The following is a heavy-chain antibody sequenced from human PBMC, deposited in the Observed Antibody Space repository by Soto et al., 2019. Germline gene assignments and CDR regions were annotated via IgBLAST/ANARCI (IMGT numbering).Heavy chain of an antibody. CDR1: GGSISSGGYC. CDR3: ARGVLY. CDR2: IFYSGTT. V-gene: IGHV4-31*03. J-gene: IGHJ4*02. D-gene: IGHD1-1*01. Sequence: TSETLSLTCTVAGGSISSGGYCWSWIRQPPGKGLEWIGNIFYSGTTYYNPSLKSRVTISVDTSKNQFSLKLSSVTAADTAVYFCARGVLYWGQGTLVTVSS.